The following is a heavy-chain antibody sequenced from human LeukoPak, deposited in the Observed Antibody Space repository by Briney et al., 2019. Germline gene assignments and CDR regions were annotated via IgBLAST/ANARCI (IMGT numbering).Heavy chain of an antibody. J-gene: IGHJ4*02. CDR3: ARGPSIDD. CDR1: GGSFSGYY. Sequence: SETLSLTCAVYGGSFSGYYWSWIRQPPGKGLGWIGEINHSGSTNYNPSLKSRVTISVDTSKNQFSLKLSSVTAADTAVYYCARGPSIDDWGQGTLVTVSS. CDR2: INHSGST. V-gene: IGHV4-34*01.